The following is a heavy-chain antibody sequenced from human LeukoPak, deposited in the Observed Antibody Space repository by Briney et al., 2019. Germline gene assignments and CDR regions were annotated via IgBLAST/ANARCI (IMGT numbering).Heavy chain of an antibody. D-gene: IGHD2-21*01. Sequence: PGGSLRLSCAASGFTFSDYYMSWIRQAPGKGLEWVSYISSSGSTIYYADSVKGRFTISRDNAKNSLYLQMNSLRAEDTAVYYCAKDEGYCGGDCYSSLIDYWGQGTLVTVSS. V-gene: IGHV3-11*01. CDR3: AKDEGYCGGDCYSSLIDY. CDR1: GFTFSDYY. J-gene: IGHJ4*02. CDR2: ISSSGSTI.